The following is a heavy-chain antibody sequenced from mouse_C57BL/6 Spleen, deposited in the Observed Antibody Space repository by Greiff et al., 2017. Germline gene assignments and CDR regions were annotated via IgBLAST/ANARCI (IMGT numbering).Heavy chain of an antibody. Sequence: EVKLVESGPELVKPGASVKMSCKASGYTFTDYNMHWVKQSHGKSLEWIGYINPNNGGTSYNQKFKGKATLTVNKSSSTAYMELRSLTSEDSAVYYCAREWDYAMDYWGQGTSVTVSS. CDR2: INPNNGGT. D-gene: IGHD1-3*01. CDR1: GYTFTDYN. CDR3: AREWDYAMDY. J-gene: IGHJ4*01. V-gene: IGHV1-22*01.